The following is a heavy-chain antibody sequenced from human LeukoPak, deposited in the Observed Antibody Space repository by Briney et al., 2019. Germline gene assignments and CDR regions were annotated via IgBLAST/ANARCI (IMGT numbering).Heavy chain of an antibody. V-gene: IGHV4-39*07. J-gene: IGHJ5*02. Sequence: SSETLSLTCTVSGGSISSTTYYWGWIRQPPGKGLEWIGSIYHSGNIYYNPSLKSRVTISVDTSKNQFSLRLSSVTAADSAVYYCARGGYYGSGNDFRFDPWGQGTLVTVSS. D-gene: IGHD3-10*01. CDR2: IYHSGNI. CDR1: GGSISSTTYY. CDR3: ARGGYYGSGNDFRFDP.